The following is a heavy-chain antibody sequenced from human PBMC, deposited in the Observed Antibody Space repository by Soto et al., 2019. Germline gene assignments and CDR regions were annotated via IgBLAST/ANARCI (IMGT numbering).Heavy chain of an antibody. D-gene: IGHD3-10*01. V-gene: IGHV3-21*01. CDR3: AREEMAPGDYDAFDI. CDR2: ISSSSSYI. J-gene: IGHJ3*02. Sequence: ESGGGLVKPGGSLRLSCAASGFTFSSYSMNWVRQAPGKGLEWVSSISSSSSYIYYADSVKGRFTISRDNAKNSLYLQMNSLRAEDTAVYYCAREEMAPGDYDAFDIWGQGTMVTVSS. CDR1: GFTFSSYS.